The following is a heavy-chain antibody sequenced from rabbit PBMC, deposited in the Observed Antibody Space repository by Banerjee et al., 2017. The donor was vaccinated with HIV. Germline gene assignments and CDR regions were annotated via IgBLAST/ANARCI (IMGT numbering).Heavy chain of an antibody. V-gene: IGHV1S47*01. CDR3: ARDRANIGGDYGPYYFDL. CDR2: IDPLFGST. CDR1: GFDFSDYG. D-gene: IGHD2-1*01. J-gene: IGHJ4*01. Sequence: QLVESGGGLVQPGGSLKLSCKASGFDFSDYGVTWVRQAPGKGLEWIGYIDPLFGSTYYTSWVNGRFTISGHNAQNTLYLQLNSLTAADTATYFCARDRANIGGDYGPYYFDLWGQGTLVTVS.